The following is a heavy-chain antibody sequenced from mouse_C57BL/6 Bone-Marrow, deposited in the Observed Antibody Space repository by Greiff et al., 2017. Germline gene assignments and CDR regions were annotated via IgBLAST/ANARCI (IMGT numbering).Heavy chain of an antibody. V-gene: IGHV1-50*01. Sequence: QVQLQQPGAELVKPGASVKLSCKASGYTFTSYWMQWVKQRPGQGLEWIGEIDPSDSITNYNQKFKGKATLTVDTSSSTAYMQLSSLTSEDSAVYYCAREDYYGAMDYWGQGTSVTVSS. J-gene: IGHJ4*01. D-gene: IGHD1-1*01. CDR3: AREDYYGAMDY. CDR2: IDPSDSIT. CDR1: GYTFTSYW.